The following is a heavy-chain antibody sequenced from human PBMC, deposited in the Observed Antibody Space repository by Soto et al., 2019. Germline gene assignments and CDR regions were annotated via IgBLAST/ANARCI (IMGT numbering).Heavy chain of an antibody. CDR1: GFDFNAYW. J-gene: IGHJ4*02. Sequence: PGGSLRLSCAGSGFDFNAYWMAWVRQAPGKGLEWVANIKHNGGGTYYVDSVKGRFTISRDNSKNTLYLQMNGLRVEDTAVYYCAKDRLAGNFDYWGQGTQVTVSS. D-gene: IGHD6-25*01. CDR2: IKHNGGGT. CDR3: AKDRLAGNFDY. V-gene: IGHV3-7*05.